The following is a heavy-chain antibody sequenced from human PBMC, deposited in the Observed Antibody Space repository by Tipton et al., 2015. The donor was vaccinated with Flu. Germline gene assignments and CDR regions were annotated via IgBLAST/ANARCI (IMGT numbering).Heavy chain of an antibody. D-gene: IGHD2-15*01. J-gene: IGHJ3*02. V-gene: IGHV4-59*01. CDR2: IFHTGST. Sequence: TLSLTCSVSGGSITSYYWSWIRQPPGKGLEWIAFIFHTGSTSYNPSLKSRVIISLDTSRTQFSLKLSSVTAADTAVYYCAREWSAFEIWGQGTMVTVSS. CDR3: AREWSAFEI. CDR1: GGSITSYY.